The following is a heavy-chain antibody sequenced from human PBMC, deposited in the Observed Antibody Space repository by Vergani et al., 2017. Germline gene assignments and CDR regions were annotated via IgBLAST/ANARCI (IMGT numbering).Heavy chain of an antibody. CDR2: IIPIFGTA. CDR3: ARPNRYCSSTSCSLGDAFDI. CDR1: GGTFSSYA. V-gene: IGHV1-69*12. Sequence: QVQLVQSGAEVKKPGSSVKVSCKASGGTFSSYAISWVRQAPGQGLEWMGGIIPIFGTANYAQKFQGRVTITADESTSTAYMELSRLRSEDTAVYYCARPNRYCSSTSCSLGDAFDIWGQGTMVTVSS. D-gene: IGHD2-2*01. J-gene: IGHJ3*02.